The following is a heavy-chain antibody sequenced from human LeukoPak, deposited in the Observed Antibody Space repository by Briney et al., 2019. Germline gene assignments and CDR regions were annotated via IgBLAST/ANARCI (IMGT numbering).Heavy chain of an antibody. D-gene: IGHD3-9*01. CDR1: GFTFSNYA. J-gene: IGHJ4*02. Sequence: PGGSLRLSCAASGFTFSNYAMSWVRQAPGKGLEWVSSISGSGGSTYYADSVRARFTISRDKSKNTLYLQMNSLRAEDTAVYYCAKCNAWDILTGCPYVDYWGQGTLVTVSS. V-gene: IGHV3-23*01. CDR3: AKCNAWDILTGCPYVDY. CDR2: ISGSGGST.